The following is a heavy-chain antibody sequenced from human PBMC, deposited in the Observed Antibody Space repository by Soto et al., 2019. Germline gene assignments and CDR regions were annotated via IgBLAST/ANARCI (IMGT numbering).Heavy chain of an antibody. CDR2: IDSAFSDA. V-gene: IGHV5-51*01. CDR1: GYSFSNYW. D-gene: IGHD2-21*01. CDR3: AKHSHRACYYWACDI. J-gene: IGHJ3*02. Sequence: PWVSLQISCMGSGYSFSNYWLVWVRQMPGKSLACMGLIDSAFSDARYSSSFHWQVTSCADQSIHTVYLQWSSLKASHTPMHSCAKHSHRACYYWACDIWGQGTMVTASS.